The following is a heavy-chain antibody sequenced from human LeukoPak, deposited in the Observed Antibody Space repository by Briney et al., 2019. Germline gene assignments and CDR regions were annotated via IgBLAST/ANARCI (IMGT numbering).Heavy chain of an antibody. D-gene: IGHD3-3*01. V-gene: IGHV3-23*01. CDR3: AKDRGVLPFLECLFHFGY. Sequence: GGSLRLSCAASGFTFSSYAMSWVRQAPGKGLEWVSAISGSGGSTYYADSVKGRFTISRDNSKNTLYLQMNSLRAEDTAVYYCAKDRGVLPFLECLFHFGYWGQGPLVTVSS. CDR2: ISGSGGST. J-gene: IGHJ4*02. CDR1: GFTFSSYA.